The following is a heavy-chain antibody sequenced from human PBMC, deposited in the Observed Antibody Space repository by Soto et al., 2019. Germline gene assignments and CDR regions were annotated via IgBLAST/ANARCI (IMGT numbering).Heavy chain of an antibody. CDR1: GFTFSNAW. V-gene: IGHV3-15*01. D-gene: IGHD3-10*01. CDR2: IKSKTDGGTT. Sequence: GGSLRLSCAASGFTFSNAWMSWVRQAPGKGLEWVGRIKSKTDGGTTDYAAPVKGRFTISREDSKNTLYLQMNSLKTEDSAVYYCATRSGPQYLDYWGQGTLVTVSS. CDR3: ATRSGPQYLDY. J-gene: IGHJ4*02.